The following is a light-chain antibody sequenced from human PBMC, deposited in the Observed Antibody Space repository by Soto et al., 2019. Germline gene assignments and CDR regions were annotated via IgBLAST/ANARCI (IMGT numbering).Light chain of an antibody. Sequence: QSALTQPASVSGSPGQSITISCTGTTSDVGRYNYVSWYQQHPGKAPKLIIYDVSNRPSGVSNRFSGSKSGNTASLTISGFQAEDEADSSTSTYVFGTGTKLTVL. J-gene: IGLJ1*01. CDR1: TSDVGRYNY. CDR3: STYV. CDR2: DVS. V-gene: IGLV2-14*01.